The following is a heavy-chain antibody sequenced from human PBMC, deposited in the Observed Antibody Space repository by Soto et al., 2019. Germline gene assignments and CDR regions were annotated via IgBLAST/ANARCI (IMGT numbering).Heavy chain of an antibody. CDR1: GFTFSDHY. Sequence: VQLVESGGGLVQPGASLRLSCAASGFTFSDHYMDWVRQAPGKGLEWVGRSRNKANSYSTEYAASVKGRFTISRDESKNSLDLQMNSLKTEDTAVYYCARFSGSYTRGLDYWGQGTLVTVSS. CDR2: SRNKANSYST. CDR3: ARFSGSYTRGLDY. J-gene: IGHJ4*02. V-gene: IGHV3-72*01. D-gene: IGHD1-26*01.